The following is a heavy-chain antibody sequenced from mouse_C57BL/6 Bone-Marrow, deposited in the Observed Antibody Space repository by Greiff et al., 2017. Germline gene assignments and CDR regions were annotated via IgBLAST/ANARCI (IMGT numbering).Heavy chain of an antibody. CDR2: IWTGGGT. CDR1: GFSLTSYA. D-gene: IGHD1-1*01. Sequence: QVQLKQSGPGLVQPSQSLSITCTVSGFSLTSYAISWVRQPPGKGLEWLGVIWTGGGTNYNSALKSRLSISKDNSKSQVFLKMNSLQTDDTARYYCARIPSYYYGSRGFAYWGQGTLVTVSA. CDR3: ARIPSYYYGSRGFAY. V-gene: IGHV2-9-1*01. J-gene: IGHJ3*01.